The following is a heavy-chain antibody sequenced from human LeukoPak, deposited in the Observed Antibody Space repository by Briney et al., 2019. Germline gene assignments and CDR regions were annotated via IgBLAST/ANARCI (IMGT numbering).Heavy chain of an antibody. J-gene: IGHJ4*02. CDR1: GGSFSGYY. Sequence: SETLSLTCAVYGGSFSGYYWSWIRQPPGKGLEWIGEINHSGSTNYNPSLKSRVTISVDTSKNQFSLKLSSVTAADTAVYYCARGRSPGAQVDFGVVPGPPPYYFDYWGQGTLVTVSS. CDR3: ARGRSPGAQVDFGVVPGPPPYYFDY. CDR2: INHSGST. V-gene: IGHV4-34*01. D-gene: IGHD3-3*01.